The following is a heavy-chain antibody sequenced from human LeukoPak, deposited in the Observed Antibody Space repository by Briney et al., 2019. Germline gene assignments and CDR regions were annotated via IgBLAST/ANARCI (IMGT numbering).Heavy chain of an antibody. CDR3: AKNRGAYNDGFDI. D-gene: IGHD5-24*01. J-gene: IGHJ3*02. Sequence: SGGSLRLSCTASGFTFDDYAMHWVRQAPGKGLEWVSGISWNSGRIGYADSVKGRFTIPRDNAKNSLYLQMNSLRAEDTALYYCAKNRGAYNDGFDIWGQGTMVTVSS. V-gene: IGHV3-9*01. CDR2: ISWNSGRI. CDR1: GFTFDDYA.